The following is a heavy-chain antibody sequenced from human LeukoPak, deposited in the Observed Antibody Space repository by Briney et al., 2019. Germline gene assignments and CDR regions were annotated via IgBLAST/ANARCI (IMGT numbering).Heavy chain of an antibody. V-gene: IGHV4-59*08. D-gene: IGHD5-24*01. CDR3: ARHGDGDNYEIFKH. CDR1: GGSIGSYF. Sequence: SETLSLTCTVSGGSIGSYFWSWIRQTPGKGLQWIGYIYYTGSTNYNPSLKSRVAISLDTSKNQFSLRVNSVTAADTALYFRARHGDGDNYEIFKHWGQGTLVTVSS. J-gene: IGHJ1*01. CDR2: IYYTGST.